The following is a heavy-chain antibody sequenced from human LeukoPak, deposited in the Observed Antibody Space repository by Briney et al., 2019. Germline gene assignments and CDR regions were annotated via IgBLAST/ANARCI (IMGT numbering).Heavy chain of an antibody. V-gene: IGHV1-46*01. CDR3: ARVLGAHRYGSIDH. CDR2: INPSGGST. CDR1: GYTFTTYY. J-gene: IGHJ4*02. Sequence: ASVKVSCKASGYTFTTYYMHWVRQAPGQGLEWMGIINPSGGSTSYAQKFQGRVTMTRDTSTSTVYMELRSLRSEDTAIYYCARVLGAHRYGSIDHWGQGTLVTVSS. D-gene: IGHD5-18*01.